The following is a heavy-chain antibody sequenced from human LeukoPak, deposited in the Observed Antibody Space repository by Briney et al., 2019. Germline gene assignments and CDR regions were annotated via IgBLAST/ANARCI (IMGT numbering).Heavy chain of an antibody. V-gene: IGHV3-23*01. J-gene: IGHJ3*02. CDR2: ISGSGGST. D-gene: IGHD6-19*01. CDR3: AKVQWLVRGGLDAFDI. Sequence: GGSLRFSCAASGFTFSSYAMSWVRQAPGKGLEWVSAISGSGGSTYYADSVKGRFTISRDNSKNTLYLQMNSLRAEDTAVYYCAKVQWLVRGGLDAFDIWGQGTMVTVSS. CDR1: GFTFSSYA.